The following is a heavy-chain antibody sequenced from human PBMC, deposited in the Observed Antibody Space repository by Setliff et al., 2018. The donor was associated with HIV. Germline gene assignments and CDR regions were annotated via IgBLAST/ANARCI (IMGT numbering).Heavy chain of an antibody. Sequence: SETLSLTCTVPGGSINDQYFSWIRQPPGKGLEWIGSIDYTGSAKHNPSLNSRGTILLDTSKNELSLKLTSVTAADTAVYYCARVGWDYYDSSGVGEFDYWGQGTLVTVSS. V-gene: IGHV4-59*11. D-gene: IGHD3-22*01. CDR3: ARVGWDYYDSSGVGEFDY. CDR1: GGSINDQY. J-gene: IGHJ4*02. CDR2: IDYTGSA.